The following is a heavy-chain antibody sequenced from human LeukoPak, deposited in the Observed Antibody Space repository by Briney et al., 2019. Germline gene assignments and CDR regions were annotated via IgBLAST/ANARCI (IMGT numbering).Heavy chain of an antibody. V-gene: IGHV6-1*01. D-gene: IGHD6-13*01. CDR2: TYYRSKWYN. Sequence: SQTLSLTCAISGDSVSRDTAAWNWVRQSSSRGLEWLGRTYYRSKWYNDYAVSVKSRITINPDTSKNQFSLQLNSVTLEDTAVYYCARDRGGSSWYYFDNWGQGSLVTVSS. J-gene: IGHJ4*02. CDR1: GDSVSRDTAA. CDR3: ARDRGGSSWYYFDN.